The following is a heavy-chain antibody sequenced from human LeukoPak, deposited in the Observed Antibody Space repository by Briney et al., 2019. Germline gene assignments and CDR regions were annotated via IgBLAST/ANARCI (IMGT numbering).Heavy chain of an antibody. Sequence: GGSLRLSCAASGITFSRYGMHWVRQAPGKGLEWVAFIRYDGSHKYYADSVKGRFTISRDNSKNTLYLQMNSLRAEDTAVYYCAKTGYCGSTSCFYFDYWGQGTLVTVSS. CDR2: IRYDGSHK. CDR1: GITFSRYG. CDR3: AKTGYCGSTSCFYFDY. D-gene: IGHD2-2*01. V-gene: IGHV3-30*02. J-gene: IGHJ4*02.